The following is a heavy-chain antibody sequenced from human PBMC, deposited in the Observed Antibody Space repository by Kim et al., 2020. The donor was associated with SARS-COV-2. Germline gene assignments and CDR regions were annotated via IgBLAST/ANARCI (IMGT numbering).Heavy chain of an antibody. D-gene: IGHD6-13*01. V-gene: IGHV3-30*04. CDR2: ISYDGSNK. CDR3: ARGGHIAAAGEPEDY. Sequence: GGSLRLSCAASGFTFSSYAMHWVRQAPGKGLEWVAVISYDGSNKYYADSVKGRFTISRDNSKNTLYLQMNSLRAEDTAVYYCARGGHIAAAGEPEDYWG. CDR1: GFTFSSYA. J-gene: IGHJ4*01.